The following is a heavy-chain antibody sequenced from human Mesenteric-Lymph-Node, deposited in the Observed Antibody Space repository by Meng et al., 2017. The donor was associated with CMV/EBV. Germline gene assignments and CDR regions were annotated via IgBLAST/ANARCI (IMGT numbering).Heavy chain of an antibody. CDR2: ISSSSSYI. V-gene: IGHV3-21*01. D-gene: IGHD3-10*01. CDR1: GFTFSSYS. CDR3: ATPRLFMVIFDY. J-gene: IGHJ4*02. Sequence: GGSLRLSCAASGFTFSSYSMNWVRQAPGKGLEWVSSISSSSSYIYYADSVKGRFTISRDNAKNSLYLQMNSLRAEDTAVYYCATPRLFMVIFDYWGQGTLVTVSS.